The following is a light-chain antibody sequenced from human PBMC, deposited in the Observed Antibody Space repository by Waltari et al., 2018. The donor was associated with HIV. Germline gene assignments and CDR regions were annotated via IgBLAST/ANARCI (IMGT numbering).Light chain of an antibody. V-gene: IGKV3-11*01. CDR1: QDVDRY. J-gene: IGKJ2*01. CDR3: QQRVTWPHT. CDR2: DAS. Sequence: EIVLTQSPATLSLSPGARASLSCRASQDVDRYLAWYQQRPGQPPRLLIYDASSRATGVPPRFSGGGSGTDFFLTINSLEPEDFAIYFCQQRVTWPHTFGQGT.